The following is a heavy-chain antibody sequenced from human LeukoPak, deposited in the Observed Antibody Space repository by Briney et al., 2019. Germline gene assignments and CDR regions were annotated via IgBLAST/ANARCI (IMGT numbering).Heavy chain of an antibody. CDR1: GFTFSSYA. CDR2: ISGSGGST. V-gene: IGHV3-23*01. CDR3: AKDEGVTMIVVVIHFDY. D-gene: IGHD3-22*01. Sequence: GGSLRLSCAASGFTFSSYAMSWVRQAPGKGLEWVSAISGSGGSTYYADSVKGRFTISRDNSKNTLYLQMNSLRAEETGVYSTAKDEGVTMIVVVIHFDYWGEGALVTVSS. J-gene: IGHJ4*02.